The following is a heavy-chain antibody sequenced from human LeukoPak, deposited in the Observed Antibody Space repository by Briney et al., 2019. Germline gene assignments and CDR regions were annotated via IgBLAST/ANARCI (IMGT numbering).Heavy chain of an antibody. CDR1: GGSISSSSYY. CDR3: ARTSSGRYDF. CDR2: IYYSGST. V-gene: IGHV4-39*07. J-gene: IGHJ4*02. D-gene: IGHD6-19*01. Sequence: SETLSLTCTVSGGSISSSSYYWGWIRQPPGKGLEWIGTIYYSGSTYYNPSLKSRVTISVDTSKDQFSLKLSSVTAADTALYYCARTSSGRYDFWGQGTLVTVSS.